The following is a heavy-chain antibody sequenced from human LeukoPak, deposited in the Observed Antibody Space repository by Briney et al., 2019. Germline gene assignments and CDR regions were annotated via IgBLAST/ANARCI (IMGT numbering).Heavy chain of an antibody. CDR3: AKVRSGSANWALRIFDN. Sequence: GGSLRLSCAASGFTFSSYSMNWVRQAPGKGLEWVASISPGGGTTYYADYVKGRFTISRDNSNNTLYVHMNSLRAEDTAVYYCAKVRSGSANWALRIFDNWGQGTLVTVSS. CDR1: GFTFSSYS. D-gene: IGHD1-1*01. J-gene: IGHJ4*02. V-gene: IGHV3-23*01. CDR2: ISPGGGTT.